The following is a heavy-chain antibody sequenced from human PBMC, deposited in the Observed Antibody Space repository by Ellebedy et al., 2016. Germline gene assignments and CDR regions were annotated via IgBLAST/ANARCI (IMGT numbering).Heavy chain of an antibody. CDR1: GFTFSTYA. CDR2: ISAGGGST. CDR3: LSSRWLGT. J-gene: IGHJ5*02. D-gene: IGHD6-19*01. V-gene: IGHV3-64D*06. Sequence: GESLKISCSASGFTFSTYAMHWVRQAPGKGLEYVSSISAGGGSTYYADSVKGRFTISRDNSKDTVYFQMSSLRPEDTAVYFCLSSRWLGTWGQGTLVAVSS.